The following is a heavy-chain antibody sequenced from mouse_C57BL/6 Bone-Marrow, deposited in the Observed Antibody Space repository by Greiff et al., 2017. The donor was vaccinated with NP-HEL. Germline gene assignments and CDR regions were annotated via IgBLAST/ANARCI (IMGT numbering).Heavy chain of an antibody. Sequence: VKLQQPGAELVRPGSSVKLSCKASGYTFTSYWMHWVKQRPIQGLEWIGNIDPSDSETHYNQKFKDKATLTVDKSSSTAYMQLSSLTSEDSAVYYCARWEPYAMDYWGQGTSVTVSS. CDR2: IDPSDSET. J-gene: IGHJ4*01. CDR3: ARWEPYAMDY. CDR1: GYTFTSYW. D-gene: IGHD4-1*01. V-gene: IGHV1-52*01.